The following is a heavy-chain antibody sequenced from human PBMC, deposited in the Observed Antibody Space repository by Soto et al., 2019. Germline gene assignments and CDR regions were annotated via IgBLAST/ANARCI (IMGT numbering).Heavy chain of an antibody. CDR3: ARPSYDFWSGYIRRGWFDP. CDR1: GGSFSGYY. Sequence: SETLSLTCAVYGGSFSGYYWSWIRQPPGKGLEWIGEINHSGSTNYNPSLKSRVTISVDTSKNQFSLKLSSVTAADTAVYYCARPSYDFWSGYIRRGWFDPWGQGTLVTVSS. CDR2: INHSGST. J-gene: IGHJ5*02. D-gene: IGHD3-3*01. V-gene: IGHV4-34*01.